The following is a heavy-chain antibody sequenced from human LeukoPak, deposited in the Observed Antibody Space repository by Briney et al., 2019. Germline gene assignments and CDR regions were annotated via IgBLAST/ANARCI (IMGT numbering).Heavy chain of an antibody. V-gene: IGHV3-53*01. Sequence: PGGSLRLSCAASGFTVSSNYMSWVRQAPGKGLEWVSVIYSGGSTYYADYLRGRFTVSRDNSRNTLWLQMNSLRAEDTAIYYCAKARGTTGWLPYFDYWGQGALVTVSS. J-gene: IGHJ4*02. CDR2: IYSGGST. D-gene: IGHD6-19*01. CDR1: GFTVSSNY. CDR3: AKARGTTGWLPYFDY.